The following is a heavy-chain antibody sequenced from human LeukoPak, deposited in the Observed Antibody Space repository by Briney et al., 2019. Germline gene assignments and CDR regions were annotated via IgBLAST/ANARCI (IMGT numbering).Heavy chain of an antibody. Sequence: ASVKVSCKASGYTFTSYAMHWVRQAPGQRLEWMGWINAGNGNTKYSQKFQGRVTITRDTSASTAYMELSSLRSEDTAVYYCARGPGYSSGFNRFDPWGQGTLVTVSS. D-gene: IGHD6-19*01. J-gene: IGHJ5*02. V-gene: IGHV1-3*01. CDR3: ARGPGYSSGFNRFDP. CDR1: GYTFTSYA. CDR2: INAGNGNT.